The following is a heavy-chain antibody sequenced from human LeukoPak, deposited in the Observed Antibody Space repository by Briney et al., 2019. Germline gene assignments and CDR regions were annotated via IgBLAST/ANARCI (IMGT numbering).Heavy chain of an antibody. CDR1: GYSFTSYW. Sequence: GESLKISCKGSGYSFTSYWIGWVRQMPGKGLEWMGIIYPGDSDTRYSPSFQGQVTISADKSIGTAYLQWSSLKASDTAMYYCARSRMVRGVINDWFDPWGQGTLVTVSS. D-gene: IGHD3-10*01. CDR3: ARSRMVRGVINDWFDP. CDR2: IYPGDSDT. J-gene: IGHJ5*02. V-gene: IGHV5-51*01.